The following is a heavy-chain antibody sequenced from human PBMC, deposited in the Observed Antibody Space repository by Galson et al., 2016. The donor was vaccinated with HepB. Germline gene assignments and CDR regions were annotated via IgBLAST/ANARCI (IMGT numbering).Heavy chain of an antibody. V-gene: IGHV3-7*03. Sequence: SLRLSCAASGFSFSNYWMTWVRQAPGKGLEWVANIKQDGSEKYYVDSVKGRFTISRDNAKNSLYLQMNSLRAEDTAVYYCARVRGHYGMDVWGQGTTVTVSS. CDR1: GFSFSNYW. CDR3: ARVRGHYGMDV. CDR2: IKQDGSEK. J-gene: IGHJ6*02.